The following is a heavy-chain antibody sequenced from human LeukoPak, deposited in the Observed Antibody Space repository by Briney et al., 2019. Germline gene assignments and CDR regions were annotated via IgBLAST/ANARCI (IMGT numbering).Heavy chain of an antibody. Sequence: WASVKVSCKASGYTFTSYAMNWVRQAPGQGLEWMGWINTNTGNPTYAQGFTGRFVFSLDTSVSTAYLQISSLKAEDTAVYYCARDLRSYYYYYMDVWGKGTTVTVSS. CDR1: GYTFTSYA. D-gene: IGHD3-16*01. CDR3: ARDLRSYYYYYMDV. J-gene: IGHJ6*03. V-gene: IGHV7-4-1*02. CDR2: INTNTGNP.